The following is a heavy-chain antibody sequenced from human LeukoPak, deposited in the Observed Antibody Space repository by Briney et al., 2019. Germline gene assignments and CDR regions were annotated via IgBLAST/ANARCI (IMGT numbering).Heavy chain of an antibody. CDR1: GGSISSSSYY. J-gene: IGHJ4*02. V-gene: IGHV4-39*01. CDR2: IYYSGST. CDR3: ARRTKEYYFDY. D-gene: IGHD2-8*01. Sequence: SETLSVTCTVSGGSISSSSYYWGWIRQPPGEGLEWIGSIYYSGSTYYNPSLKSRVTISVDTSKNQFSLKLSSVTAADTAVYYCARRTKEYYFDYWGQGTLVTVSS.